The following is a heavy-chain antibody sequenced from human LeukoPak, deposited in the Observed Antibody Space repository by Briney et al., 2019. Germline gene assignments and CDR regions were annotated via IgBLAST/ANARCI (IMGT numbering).Heavy chain of an antibody. V-gene: IGHV4-38-2*02. CDR1: GYSISSGYY. CDR3: ASRSMITFGGVIDTFDY. CDR2: IYHSGST. J-gene: IGHJ4*02. D-gene: IGHD3-16*02. Sequence: SETLSLTCTVSGYSISSGYYWGWIRQPPGKGLEWIGSIYHSGSTYYNPSLKSRVTISVDTSKNQFSLKLSSVTAADTAVYYCASRSMITFGGVIDTFDYWGQGTLVTVSS.